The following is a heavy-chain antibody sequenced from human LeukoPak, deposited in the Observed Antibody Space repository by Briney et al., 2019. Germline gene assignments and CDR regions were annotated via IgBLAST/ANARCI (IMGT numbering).Heavy chain of an antibody. CDR1: GGSISSSNW. D-gene: IGHD3-10*01. J-gene: IGHJ4*02. CDR2: IYHSGST. Sequence: SGTLSLTCAVSGGSISSSNWWSWVRQPPGKGLEWIGEIYHSGSTNYNPSLKSRVTISVDTSKNQFSLKLSSVTAADTAVYYCARTYYYVSGYFDYWGQGTLVTVSS. CDR3: ARTYYYVSGYFDY. V-gene: IGHV4-4*02.